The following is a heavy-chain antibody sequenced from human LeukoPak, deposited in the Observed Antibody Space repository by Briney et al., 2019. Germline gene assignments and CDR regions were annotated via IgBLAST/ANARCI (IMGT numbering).Heavy chain of an antibody. D-gene: IGHD3-22*01. Sequence: PSETLSLTCAVYGGSFSGYYWSWIRQPPGKGLEWIGEINHSGSTNYNPSLKGRVTISVDTSKNQFSLKLSSVTAADTAVYYCARGRSGYYDSSGYYYPVVYYYYYYMDVWGKGTTVTVSS. CDR3: ARGRSGYYDSSGYYYPVVYYYYYYMDV. V-gene: IGHV4-34*01. J-gene: IGHJ6*03. CDR2: INHSGST. CDR1: GGSFSGYY.